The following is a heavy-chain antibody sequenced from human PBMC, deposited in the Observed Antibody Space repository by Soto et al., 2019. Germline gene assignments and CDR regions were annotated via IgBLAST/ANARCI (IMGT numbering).Heavy chain of an antibody. J-gene: IGHJ6*02. D-gene: IGHD3-10*01. CDR3: ARPDTVRGVIVGMDV. CDR1: VNIFGNSW. CDR2: IYPVDSET. Sequence: GESLKISCKGSVNIFGNSWIAWVRQMPGKGLEWMGIIYPVDSETRYSPSFQGQVTFSADKSINTAYLEWNSLKASDTAIYYCARPDTVRGVIVGMDVWGQGTTVTVSS. V-gene: IGHV5-51*01.